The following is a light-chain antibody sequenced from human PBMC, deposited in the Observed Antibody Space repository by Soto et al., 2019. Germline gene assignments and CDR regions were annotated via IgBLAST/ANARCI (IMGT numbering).Light chain of an antibody. CDR3: QQYGSSPGT. J-gene: IGKJ2*02. CDR2: GAS. CDR1: PSVSSSY. Sequence: EIVLTQSPGTLSLSPGERATLSCRASPSVSSSYLAWYQQKPGQAPRLLIYGASSRATGIPDRFSGSVSGTDFTLTISRLEPEDFAVYYCQQYGSSPGTFGQGTKLEIK. V-gene: IGKV3-20*01.